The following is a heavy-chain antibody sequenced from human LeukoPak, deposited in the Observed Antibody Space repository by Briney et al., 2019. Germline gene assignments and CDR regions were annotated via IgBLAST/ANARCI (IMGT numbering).Heavy chain of an antibody. CDR1: GFTFSSYA. V-gene: IGHV3-23*01. Sequence: GGSLRLSCAASGFTFSSYAMSWVRQAPGKGLEWVSGISGSGDNTYYADSVKGRFTIFRDNSKNTLYLQMNSLRAEDTAVYYCVKVYQLPIRWFDPWGQGTLVTVSS. D-gene: IGHD2-2*01. J-gene: IGHJ5*02. CDR3: VKVYQLPIRWFDP. CDR2: ISGSGDNT.